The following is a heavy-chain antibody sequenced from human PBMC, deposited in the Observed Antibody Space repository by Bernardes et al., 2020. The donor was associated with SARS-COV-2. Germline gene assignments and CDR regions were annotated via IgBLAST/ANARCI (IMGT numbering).Heavy chain of an antibody. V-gene: IGHV1-69*04. J-gene: IGHJ3*02. CDR3: ARDI. Sequence: SVKVSCKASGGPFNNYAITWVRQAPGQGLEWMGRIFPVTAISNYAQKFQDRLTITVDKSTNTVYMDLSSLTSEDTAMYYCARDIWGQGTMVTVSS. CDR2: IFPVTAIS. CDR1: GGPFNNYA.